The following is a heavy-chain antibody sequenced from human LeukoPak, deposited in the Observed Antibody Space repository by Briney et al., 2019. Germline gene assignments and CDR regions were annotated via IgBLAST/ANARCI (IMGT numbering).Heavy chain of an antibody. D-gene: IGHD3/OR15-3a*01. CDR2: IYYSGST. V-gene: IGHV4-30-4*08. CDR1: GGSISSGDYY. CDR3: ASGPSPYFFDY. J-gene: IGHJ4*02. Sequence: SQTLSLTCTVSGGSISSGDYYWRWIRQPPGRGLGWIVYIYYSGSTYYNPSLKSRVTISVDTSKNQFSLKLSSVTAADTAVYYCASGPSPYFFDYWGQGTLVTVSS.